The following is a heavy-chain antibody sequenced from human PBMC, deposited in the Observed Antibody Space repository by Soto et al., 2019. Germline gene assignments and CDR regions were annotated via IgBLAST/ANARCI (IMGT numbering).Heavy chain of an antibody. Sequence: PGGSLRLSCTASRFTFETYALSCVRQAPCKGLEGFAAIVDDGIKKHYAASVKGRFTDSIDDSRNAVNLQMSSLTVADTALYFCATGDSGHQTCFSSDLDVWGQATKVTVSS. CDR2: IVDDGIKK. V-gene: IGHV3-33*01. CDR1: RFTFETYA. CDR3: ATGDSGHQTCFSSDLDV. J-gene: IGHJ6*02. D-gene: IGHD2-15*01.